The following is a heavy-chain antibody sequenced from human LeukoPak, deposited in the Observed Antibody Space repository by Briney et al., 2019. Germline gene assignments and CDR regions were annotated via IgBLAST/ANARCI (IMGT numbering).Heavy chain of an antibody. Sequence: GGSLRLSCAASGFTFSTSGMSWVRQAPGKGLEWVSTVSPSAANTYYADSVRGRFTISRDKSKTTVYLQMNSLRVEDTAIYYCAKEGRGDTRYFDNWGQGTLVTVSS. CDR2: VSPSAANT. CDR1: GFTFSTSG. V-gene: IGHV3-23*01. D-gene: IGHD2-21*02. J-gene: IGHJ4*02. CDR3: AKEGRGDTRYFDN.